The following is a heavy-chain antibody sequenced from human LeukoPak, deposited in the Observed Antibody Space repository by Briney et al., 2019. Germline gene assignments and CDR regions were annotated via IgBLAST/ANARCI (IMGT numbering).Heavy chain of an antibody. CDR2: ISAYSGNT. J-gene: IGHJ4*02. CDR3: ARDNGIAAARYYFDY. V-gene: IGHV1-18*01. D-gene: IGHD6-13*01. Sequence: ASVKVSCKASGYTFTSYGISWVRQAPGQGLEWMGWISAYSGNTNYAQKFQGRVTITTDESTSTAYMELSSLRSEDTAVYYCARDNGIAAARYYFDYWGQGTLVTVSS. CDR1: GYTFTSYG.